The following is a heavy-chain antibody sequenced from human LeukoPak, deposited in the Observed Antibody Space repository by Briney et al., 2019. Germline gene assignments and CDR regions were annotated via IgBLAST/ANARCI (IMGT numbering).Heavy chain of an antibody. CDR2: IKPDGRGT. D-gene: IGHD6-19*01. V-gene: IGHV3-7*01. CDR3: TAVDGP. Sequence: GGSLRLSCATSGFSLTTYWMSWVRQAPGKGLEWVANIKPDGRGTFYVDSVKGRFTISRDNTKNSVYLQMNSLGEEDTAVYYCTAVDGPWGQGTPVTVSS. J-gene: IGHJ5*02. CDR1: GFSLTTYW.